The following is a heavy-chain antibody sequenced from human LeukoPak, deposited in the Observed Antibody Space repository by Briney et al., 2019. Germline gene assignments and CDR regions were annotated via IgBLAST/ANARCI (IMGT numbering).Heavy chain of an antibody. V-gene: IGHV3-64*01. Sequence: PGGSLRLSCTASGITFSAYVMHWVRQAPGKGLEYVSAISNSGGSTYYANSVKGRFTISRDNSKNTLYLQMNSLRAEDTAVYYCARLPSGDVWGQGTTVTVSS. CDR1: GITFSAYV. CDR3: ARLPSGDV. CDR2: ISNSGGST. J-gene: IGHJ6*02.